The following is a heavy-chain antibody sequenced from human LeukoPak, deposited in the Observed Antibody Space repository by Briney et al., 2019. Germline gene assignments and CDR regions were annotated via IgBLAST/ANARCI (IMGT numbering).Heavy chain of an antibody. D-gene: IGHD2-15*01. CDR2: ITHSGST. CDR1: GGSFSGYY. V-gene: IGHV4-34*01. CDR3: ARVGVYCSGGSCYSGWFDP. Sequence: SETLSLTCAVYGGSFSGYYWSWIRQPPGKGLGWIGEITHSGSTNYNTSLKSRVTITEDTSKNQFSLNLSSVTAADTAVYYCARVGVYCSGGSCYSGWFDPWGQGTLVTVFS. J-gene: IGHJ5*02.